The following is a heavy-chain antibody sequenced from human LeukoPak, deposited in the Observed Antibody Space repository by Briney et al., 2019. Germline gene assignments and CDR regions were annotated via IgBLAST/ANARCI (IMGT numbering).Heavy chain of an antibody. CDR1: GFSFSSYC. D-gene: IGHD3-3*01. CDR3: ARVYSAPYYDFWSGPGYMDV. J-gene: IGHJ6*03. Sequence: GGSLRLSCAASGFSFSSYCLHWVRLAPGKGPEWVANIKQGGSEKYYVDSVKGRFTISRDNAKNSLYLQMNSLRAEDTALYYCARVYSAPYYDFWSGPGYMDVWGKGTTVTVSS. CDR2: IKQGGSEK. V-gene: IGHV3-7*03.